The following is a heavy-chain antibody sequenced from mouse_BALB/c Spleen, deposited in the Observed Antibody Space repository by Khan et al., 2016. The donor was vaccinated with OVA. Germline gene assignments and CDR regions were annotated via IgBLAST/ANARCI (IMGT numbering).Heavy chain of an antibody. CDR3: ARKNYYGYAMDY. CDR2: ISFSGST. J-gene: IGHJ4*01. V-gene: IGHV3-2*02. CDR1: GYSITGDYA. Sequence: EVQLQESGPGLVKPSQSLSLTCTVTGYSITGDYAWNWIRQFPGNKLEWMGYISFSGSTSYNPSLRSRISITRDTSKNQFFLQLNSVTTEDTATYYCARKNYYGYAMDYWGQGTSVTVSS. D-gene: IGHD1-1*01.